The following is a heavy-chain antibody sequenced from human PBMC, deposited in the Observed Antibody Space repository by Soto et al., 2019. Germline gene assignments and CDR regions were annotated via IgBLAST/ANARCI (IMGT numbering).Heavy chain of an antibody. Sequence: VQVSCKVSGYTLTELSMHWVRQAPGKGLEWMGGFDPEDGETIYAQKFQGRVTMTEDTSTDTAYMELSSLRSEDTAVYYCATDRFYCSGGSCYPSYFDYWGQGTLVTVSS. J-gene: IGHJ4*02. D-gene: IGHD2-15*01. CDR1: GYTLTELS. CDR3: ATDRFYCSGGSCYPSYFDY. V-gene: IGHV1-24*01. CDR2: FDPEDGET.